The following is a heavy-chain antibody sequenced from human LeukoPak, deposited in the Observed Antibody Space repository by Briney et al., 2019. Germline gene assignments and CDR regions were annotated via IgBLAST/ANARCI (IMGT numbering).Heavy chain of an antibody. J-gene: IGHJ1*01. Sequence: PGESLQISCKPSGTRFTHYYITRMRQLPGKGLEWMGRIDLSDSYTNYSPSFQGHVTISADKSISTAYLQWTSLKASDTAMYYCARHAYYYDSSGSDWGQGTLVTVSS. V-gene: IGHV5-10-1*01. D-gene: IGHD3-22*01. CDR3: ARHAYYYDSSGSD. CDR2: IDLSDSYT. CDR1: GTRFTHYY.